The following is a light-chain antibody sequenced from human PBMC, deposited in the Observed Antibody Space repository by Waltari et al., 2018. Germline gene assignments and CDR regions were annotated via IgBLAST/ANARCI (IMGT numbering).Light chain of an antibody. CDR1: SSDVGGYNS. CDR3: CSYAGSYTFAL. CDR2: DVS. V-gene: IGLV2-11*01. J-gene: IGLJ2*01. Sequence: QSALTQPRSVSGSPGQSVTISCTGTSSDVGGYNSVSWYQQHPGKAPKLMIYDVSKRPSGVPDRFSGSKSGNTASLTISGLQAEDEADYYCCSYAGSYTFALFGGGTKLTVL.